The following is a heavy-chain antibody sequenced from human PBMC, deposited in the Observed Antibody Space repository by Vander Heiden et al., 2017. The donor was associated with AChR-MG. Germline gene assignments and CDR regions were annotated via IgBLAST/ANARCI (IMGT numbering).Heavy chain of an antibody. D-gene: IGHD3-22*01. CDR1: GGTFSSYA. Sequence: QVQLVQSGAEVKKPGSSVKVSCKASGGTFSSYAISWVRQAPGQGLEWMGGIIPIFGTANYAQKFQGRVTITADESTSTAYMELSSLRSEDTAVYYCARDFANRYYYDSSGYFDYWGQGTLVTVSS. J-gene: IGHJ4*02. V-gene: IGHV1-69*01. CDR2: IIPIFGTA. CDR3: ARDFANRYYYDSSGYFDY.